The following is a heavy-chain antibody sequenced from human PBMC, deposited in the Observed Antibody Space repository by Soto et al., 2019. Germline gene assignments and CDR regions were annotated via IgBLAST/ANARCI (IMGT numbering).Heavy chain of an antibody. CDR3: AREGRGKKAGYNGLVSLGY. V-gene: IGHV1-69*06. Sequence: QVQLVQSGAEVKTPGSSLKVSCKVSGSRFSNYVISWVRQAPGHGLEWLGRIIPIFNSTKDAQSFQGRVTITADKSTSTASLELSSLRSDDTAVYYCAREGRGKKAGYNGLVSLGYWGQGTLVTASS. CDR1: GSRFSNYV. D-gene: IGHD2-2*02. J-gene: IGHJ4*02. CDR2: IIPIFNST.